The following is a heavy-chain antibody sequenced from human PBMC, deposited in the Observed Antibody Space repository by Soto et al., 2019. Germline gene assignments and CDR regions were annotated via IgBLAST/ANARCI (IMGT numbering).Heavy chain of an antibody. J-gene: IGHJ5*02. V-gene: IGHV1-69*13. CDR2: IIPIFGTA. D-gene: IGHD2-2*01. Sequence: ASVKVSCKASGGTFSSYAISWVRQAPGQGLEWMGGIIPIFGTANYAQKFQGRVTITADESTSTAYMELSSLRSEDTAVDYCASEAYRSVSHIYCHAPKAGSFDPWGHQGLVTASS. CDR3: ASEAYRSVSHIYCHAPKAGSFDP. CDR1: GGTFSSYA.